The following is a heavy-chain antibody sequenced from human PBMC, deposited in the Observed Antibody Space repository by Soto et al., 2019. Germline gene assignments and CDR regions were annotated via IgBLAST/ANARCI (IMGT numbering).Heavy chain of an antibody. J-gene: IGHJ4*02. D-gene: IGHD2-21*02. CDR3: AKAVPPFVVVTASDY. V-gene: IGHV3-30*18. CDR1: GFTFMNFG. CDR2: ISYDGTNK. Sequence: LRLSFWASGFTFMNFGMHWVRRAPGKGLEWVAVISYDGTNKYYADSVKGRFTISRDNSKNTLYLQINSLRAEDMAVYYCAKAVPPFVVVTASDYWGQGTLVTVSS.